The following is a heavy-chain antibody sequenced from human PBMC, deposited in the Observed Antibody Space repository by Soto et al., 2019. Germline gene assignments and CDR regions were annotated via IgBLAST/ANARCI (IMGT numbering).Heavy chain of an antibody. CDR2: IKYSGTT. D-gene: IGHD1-26*01. Sequence: SDTLSLTCPLRCFSIRSTSCHWGWSRKPPGKGLEWIASIKYSGTTFYNPSLKSRVTLSVDTSKNQFALKLSSVTAAETAVYYCARHGITGSYYDAFDIWGQGTMVT. J-gene: IGHJ3*02. CDR1: CFSIRSTSCH. V-gene: IGHV4-39*01. CDR3: ARHGITGSYYDAFDI.